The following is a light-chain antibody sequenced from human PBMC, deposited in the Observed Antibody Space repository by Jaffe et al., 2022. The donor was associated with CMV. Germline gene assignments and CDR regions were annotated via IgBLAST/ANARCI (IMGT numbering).Light chain of an antibody. Sequence: QSALTQPASVSGSLGQSITISCTGTSTDVGAYKHVSWYQQHPGKAPKLIIYDVSNRPSGISTRFSGSKSGNTASLTISGLQAEDEADYYCTSYTTSFTYVFGSGTEVTVL. CDR3: TSYTTSFTYV. CDR1: STDVGAYKH. J-gene: IGLJ1*01. CDR2: DVS. V-gene: IGLV2-14*03.